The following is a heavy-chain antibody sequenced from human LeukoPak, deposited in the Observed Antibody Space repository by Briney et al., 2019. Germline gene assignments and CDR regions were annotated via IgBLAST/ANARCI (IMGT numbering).Heavy chain of an antibody. CDR2: IDYSGST. CDR3: ARRRQLESFDY. CDR1: GASISTNY. J-gene: IGHJ4*02. Sequence: SETLSLTCTVSGASISTNYWSWIRQPPGKGLEWIGYIDYSGSTKYNPSLKSRVTISVDTSKNQFSLKLSSVTAADTAVYYCARRRQLESFDYWGQGTLVTVSS. D-gene: IGHD6-13*01. V-gene: IGHV4-59*08.